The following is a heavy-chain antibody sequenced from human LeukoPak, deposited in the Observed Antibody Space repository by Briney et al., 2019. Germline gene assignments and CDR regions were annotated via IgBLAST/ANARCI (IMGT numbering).Heavy chain of an antibody. J-gene: IGHJ4*02. CDR1: GGSFSGYH. D-gene: IGHD5-18*01. CDR2: INHSGST. V-gene: IGHV4-34*01. Sequence: SETLSLTCGVYGGSFSGYHWSWIRQPPGKGLEWIGEINHSGSTKYNPSLKSRVTISVDTPKNQCSLKLSSVTAADTAVYYCASRDTATGLDWGQGTLVTVSS. CDR3: ASRDTATGLD.